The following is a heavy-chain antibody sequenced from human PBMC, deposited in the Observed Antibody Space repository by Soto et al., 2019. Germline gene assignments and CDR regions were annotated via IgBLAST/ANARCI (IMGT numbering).Heavy chain of an antibody. CDR3: ASGDGTAYYYGMDV. CDR2: ISYDGSNK. J-gene: IGHJ6*02. V-gene: IGHV3-30-3*01. D-gene: IGHD1-7*01. Sequence: PGGSLRLSCAASGFTFSSYAMHWVRQAPGKGLEWVAVISYDGSNKYYADSVKGRFTISRDNSKNTLYLQMNSLRAEDTAVYYCASGDGTAYYYGMDVWGQGTTVTVS. CDR1: GFTFSSYA.